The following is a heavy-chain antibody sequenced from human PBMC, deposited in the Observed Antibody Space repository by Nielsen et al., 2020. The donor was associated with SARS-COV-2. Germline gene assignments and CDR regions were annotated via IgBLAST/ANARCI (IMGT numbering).Heavy chain of an antibody. CDR3: ATGPGGVYNWNSY. D-gene: IGHD1-7*01. V-gene: IGHV3-20*01. CDR2: INWNGGST. Sequence: GEFLKISCAASGFTFDDYGMSWVRQAPGKGLEWVSGINWNGGSTGYADSVKGRFTISRDNAKNSLYLQMNSLRAEDTALYHCATGPGGVYNWNSYWGQGTLVTVSS. J-gene: IGHJ4*02. CDR1: GFTFDDYG.